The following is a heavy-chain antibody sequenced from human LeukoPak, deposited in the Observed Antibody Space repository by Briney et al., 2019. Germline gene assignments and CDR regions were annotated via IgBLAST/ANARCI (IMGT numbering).Heavy chain of an antibody. V-gene: IGHV1-2*06. CDR2: INPNSGGT. Sequence: GASVKVSCKASGYTFTGYYMHWVRPAPGQRLEWMGRINPNSGGTNYAQKFQGRVTMTRDTSTSTVYMELSSLRSDDTAVYYCARTAARRFDYWGQGTLVTVSS. D-gene: IGHD6-6*01. J-gene: IGHJ4*02. CDR1: GYTFTGYY. CDR3: ARTAARRFDY.